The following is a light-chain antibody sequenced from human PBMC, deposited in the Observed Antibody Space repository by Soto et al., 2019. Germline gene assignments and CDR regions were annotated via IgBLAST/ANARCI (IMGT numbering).Light chain of an antibody. V-gene: IGKV3-20*01. Sequence: EIVMTQSPATLSVSPGERATLSCRASQSVSSNLAWYQQKPGQAPRLLIHGASNRASGIPDRFSGSGSGTDFTLTISRLEPEDFAVYYCQQYGSSPITFGQGTRLEIK. J-gene: IGKJ5*01. CDR2: GAS. CDR3: QQYGSSPIT. CDR1: QSVSSN.